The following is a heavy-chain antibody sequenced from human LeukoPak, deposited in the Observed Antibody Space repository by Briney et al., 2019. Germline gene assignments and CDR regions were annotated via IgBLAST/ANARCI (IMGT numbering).Heavy chain of an antibody. CDR3: ARGPTYYDYVWGSYRYKAYFDY. D-gene: IGHD3-16*02. CDR2: INHSGST. J-gene: IGHJ4*02. V-gene: IGHV4-34*01. Sequence: SETLSLTCAVYGGSFSGYYWSWIRQPPGKGLEWIGEINHSGSTNYNPSLKSRVTISVDTSKNQFSLKLSSVTAADTAVHYCARGPTYYDYVWGSYRYKAYFDYWGQGTLVTVSS. CDR1: GGSFSGYY.